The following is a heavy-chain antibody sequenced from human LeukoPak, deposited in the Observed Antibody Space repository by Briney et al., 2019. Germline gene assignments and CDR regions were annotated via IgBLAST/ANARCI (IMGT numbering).Heavy chain of an antibody. CDR2: IYTSGST. CDR1: GGSISSYY. Sequence: SETLSLTCTVSGGSISSYYWSWIRQPPGKGLEWIGHIYTSGSTNYNPSLKSRVTISVDTSKNQFSLKLSSVTAADTAVYYCAGHVPSLEWPPDPTNNWFDPWGQGTLVTVSS. V-gene: IGHV4-4*09. CDR3: AGHVPSLEWPPDPTNNWFDP. D-gene: IGHD3-3*01. J-gene: IGHJ5*02.